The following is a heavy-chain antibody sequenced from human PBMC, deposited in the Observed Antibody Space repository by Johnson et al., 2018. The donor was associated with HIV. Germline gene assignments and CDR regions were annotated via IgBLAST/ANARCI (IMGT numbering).Heavy chain of an antibody. V-gene: IGHV3-33*06. J-gene: IGHJ3*02. CDR2: VWYDGSNK. CDR3: TKDRTNWGYDAFDI. D-gene: IGHD7-27*01. CDR1: GFTFSNYG. Sequence: QVQLLESGGGVVPPGRSLRLSCVASGFTFSNYGMHWVRQAPGKGLEWVAAVWYDGSNKYYANSVKGRFTIFRDNSENTMYLQMNRLRADDTAVYFCTKDRTNWGYDAFDIWGQGTMVTVSS.